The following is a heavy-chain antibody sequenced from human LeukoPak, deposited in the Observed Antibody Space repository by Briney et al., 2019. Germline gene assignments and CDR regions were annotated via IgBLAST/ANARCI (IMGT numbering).Heavy chain of an antibody. D-gene: IGHD3-22*01. CDR3: AKSHEPYYYDSSGYYDDY. J-gene: IGHJ4*02. CDR2: ISAGSGST. V-gene: IGHV3-23*01. CDR1: GFRFSGYG. Sequence: GGSLRLSCAASGFRFSGYGLSWVRQAPGKGLEWVSSISAGSGSTDYADSVKGRFTISRDDSKNTLYLQMKSLRAEDTAVYYCAKSHEPYYYDSSGYYDDYWGQGTLVTVSS.